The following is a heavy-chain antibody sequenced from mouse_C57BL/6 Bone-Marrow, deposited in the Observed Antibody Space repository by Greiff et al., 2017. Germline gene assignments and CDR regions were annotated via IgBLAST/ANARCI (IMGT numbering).Heavy chain of an antibody. D-gene: IGHD2-12*01. CDR1: GYTFTDYE. V-gene: IGHV1-15*01. Sequence: VQLQESGAELVRPGASVTLSCKASGYTFTDYEMHWVKQTPVHGLEWIGAIDPETGGTAYDQKFKGKAILTADKSSSTAYMELRSLTSEDSAPYYCTGRGDSYYGAMGYWGQGTSVTVSA. CDR3: TGRGDSYYGAMGY. J-gene: IGHJ4*01. CDR2: IDPETGGT.